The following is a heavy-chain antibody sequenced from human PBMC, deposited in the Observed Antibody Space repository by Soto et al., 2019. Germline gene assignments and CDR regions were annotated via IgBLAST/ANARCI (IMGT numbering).Heavy chain of an antibody. CDR3: ARCHSDSSGPGYLDS. J-gene: IGHJ4*02. CDR2: VIPMFPKA. Sequence: QVRLVQSEAEVKKAGSSVKVSCKASGGTFISDAVTWVRQAPGQGLEWMGGVIPMFPKANYAQKFQGRATITADKSTSTVYMELHSLKSEDTALYYCARCHSDSSGPGYLDSWGQGTLVPV. V-gene: IGHV1-69*06. CDR1: GGTFISDA. D-gene: IGHD3-22*01.